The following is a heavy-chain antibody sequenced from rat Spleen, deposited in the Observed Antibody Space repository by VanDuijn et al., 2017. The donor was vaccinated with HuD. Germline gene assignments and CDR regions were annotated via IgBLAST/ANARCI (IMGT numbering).Heavy chain of an antibody. Sequence: EVQLVESGGGLVQPGRSMKLSCAASGFTFSNYDMAWVRQAPTKGLEWVASISYDGSSTYYRDSVKGRFTISRDNAKSTLYLQMDSLRSEDTATYYCTTGSRRVYGYWGQGVMVTVSS. CDR3: TTGSRRVYGY. CDR1: GFTFSNYD. J-gene: IGHJ2*01. CDR2: ISYDGSST. D-gene: IGHD1-11*01. V-gene: IGHV5-20*01.